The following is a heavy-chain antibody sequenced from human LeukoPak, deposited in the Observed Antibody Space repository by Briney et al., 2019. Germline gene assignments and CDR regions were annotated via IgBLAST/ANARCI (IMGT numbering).Heavy chain of an antibody. J-gene: IGHJ4*02. Sequence: GGSLRLSCAASGFTFSSYAMSWVRQAPGKGLEWASAISGSGGSTYYADSVKGRFTISRDNSKNTLYLQMNSPRAEDTAVYYCAKDVGYCSSTSCYIFDYWGQGTLVTVSS. D-gene: IGHD2-2*02. V-gene: IGHV3-23*01. CDR2: ISGSGGST. CDR1: GFTFSSYA. CDR3: AKDVGYCSSTSCYIFDY.